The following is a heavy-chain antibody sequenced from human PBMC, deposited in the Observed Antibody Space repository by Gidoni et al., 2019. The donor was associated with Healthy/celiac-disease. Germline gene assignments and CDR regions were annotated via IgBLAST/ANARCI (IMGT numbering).Heavy chain of an antibody. CDR1: GYSFTSYW. Sequence: EVQLVQSGAEVKQPGASMKISCKGSGYSFTSYWIGWVRQMPGKGLEWMGILYPGDSDTRYSPSFQGQVTISGDKSISTAYLQWSSLKAPDTAMYYCARRYCSGGSCYSHNWFDPWGQGTLVTVSS. CDR3: ARRYCSGGSCYSHNWFDP. D-gene: IGHD2-15*01. CDR2: LYPGDSDT. J-gene: IGHJ5*02. V-gene: IGHV5-51*03.